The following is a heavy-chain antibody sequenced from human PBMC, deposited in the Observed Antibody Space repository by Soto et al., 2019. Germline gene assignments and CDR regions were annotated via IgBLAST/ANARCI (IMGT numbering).Heavy chain of an antibody. CDR1: GFIFSNAW. J-gene: IGHJ4*02. V-gene: IGHV3-15*01. D-gene: IGHD1-26*01. CDR3: PTARPCAGI. Sequence: EVPLVESGGGLVKRGGSLRLSCAASGFIFSNAWMSWVRPTPGKGLEWVGRIKSKTNGGTTDYAAPVKGRFTISRDDSKTTLYLKMNSLELDDTAVYYCPTARPCAGIRVQGTLVTVAS. CDR2: IKSKTNGGTT.